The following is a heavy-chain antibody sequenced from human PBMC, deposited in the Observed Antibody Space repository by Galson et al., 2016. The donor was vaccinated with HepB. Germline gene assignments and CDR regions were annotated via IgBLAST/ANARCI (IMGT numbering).Heavy chain of an antibody. J-gene: IGHJ3*02. CDR1: GFTFDDYG. V-gene: IGHV3-20*04. Sequence: SLRLSCAASGFTFDDYGMNWARQVPGKGLEWVSGINWNGGTTNYVDSVKGRFTISRDNAKNSLYLQMNGLRAGDTALYYCAKSSGYYFVDSFDMWGRGTMVTVSS. D-gene: IGHD3-22*01. CDR3: AKSSGYYFVDSFDM. CDR2: INWNGGTT.